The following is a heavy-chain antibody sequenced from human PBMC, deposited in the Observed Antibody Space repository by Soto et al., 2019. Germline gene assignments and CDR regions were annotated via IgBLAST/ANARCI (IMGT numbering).Heavy chain of an antibody. J-gene: IGHJ4*02. Sequence: QVQLVESGGGVVQPGRSLRLSCAASGFTFSSYAVHWVRQAPGKGLEWVAVISYDGSNKYYADSVKGRFTISRDNSKNTLYLQMNSLRAEDTAVYYCARDITMVRGVIINYFDYWGQGTLVTVSS. CDR1: GFTFSSYA. D-gene: IGHD3-10*01. V-gene: IGHV3-30-3*01. CDR2: ISYDGSNK. CDR3: ARDITMVRGVIINYFDY.